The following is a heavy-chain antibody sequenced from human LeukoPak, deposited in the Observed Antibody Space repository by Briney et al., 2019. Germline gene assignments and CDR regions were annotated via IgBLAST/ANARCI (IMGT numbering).Heavy chain of an antibody. CDR3: AKGEYYDDSSGYPEY. CDR1: GFTFSNCG. D-gene: IGHD3-22*01. CDR2: IWYDGTTK. J-gene: IGHJ4*02. Sequence: GGSLRLSCAASGFTFSNCGMHWVRQAPGKGLEWVAVIWYDGTTKYYADSVKGRFTISRDNSKNTLYLQMNSLRAEDTAVYYCAKGEYYDDSSGYPEYWGQGTLVTVSS. V-gene: IGHV3-30*02.